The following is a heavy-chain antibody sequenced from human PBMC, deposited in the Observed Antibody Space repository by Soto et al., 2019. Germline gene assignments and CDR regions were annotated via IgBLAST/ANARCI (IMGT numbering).Heavy chain of an antibody. CDR3: ARGKRPLAMVFDY. D-gene: IGHD5-18*01. Sequence: SETLSLTCANTGGSITSGAYFWTWIRQLPGKGLEWIGHISYSGNTDYNPSLKSRVTLSRDTSKNQFSLTLSAVTAADTAVYYCARGKRPLAMVFDYWGQGTLVTVSS. CDR2: ISYSGNT. J-gene: IGHJ4*02. CDR1: GGSITSGAYF. V-gene: IGHV4-31*11.